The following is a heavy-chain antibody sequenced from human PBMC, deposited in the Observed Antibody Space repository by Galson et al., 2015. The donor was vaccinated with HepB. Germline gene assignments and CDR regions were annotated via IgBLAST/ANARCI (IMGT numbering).Heavy chain of an antibody. J-gene: IGHJ2*01. V-gene: IGHV3-13*01. CDR1: GFTFSNYW. CDR3: TRQSARLWFGEPRYFDL. Sequence: SLRLSCAVSGFTFSNYWMSWVRQSTGEGLEWVAGIDISGDTHYPGSVKGRFTISRENAKNSLYLQMKSLRAADTSVYYCTRQSARLWFGEPRYFDLWGRGTLVTVSS. CDR2: IDISGDT. D-gene: IGHD3-10*01.